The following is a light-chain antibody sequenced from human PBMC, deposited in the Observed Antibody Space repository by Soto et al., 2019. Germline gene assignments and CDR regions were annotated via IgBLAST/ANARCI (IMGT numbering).Light chain of an antibody. CDR2: DAS. CDR3: QQRSNWPMLT. J-gene: IGKJ4*01. V-gene: IGKV3-11*01. CDR1: QSVSSY. Sequence: EIVLTQSPATLSLSPGERATLSCRASQSVSSYLAWYQQKPGQAPRLLIYDASNRATVIPARFSGSGSGTDFTLTISSLEPEDFAFYYCQQRSNWPMLTFGGGTKVEIK.